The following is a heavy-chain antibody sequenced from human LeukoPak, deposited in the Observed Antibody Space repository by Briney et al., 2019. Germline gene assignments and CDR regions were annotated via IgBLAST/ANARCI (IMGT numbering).Heavy chain of an antibody. CDR3: ARDRWYYYGSSGPYDAFDI. D-gene: IGHD3-22*01. J-gene: IGHJ3*02. Sequence: GGSLRLSCAASGFTVSSNYMSWVRQAPGKGLEWVSVIYSGGSTYYADSVKGRFTISRDNSKNTLYLQMNSLRAEDTAVYYCARDRWYYYGSSGPYDAFDIWGQGTMVTVSS. CDR1: GFTVSSNY. CDR2: IYSGGST. V-gene: IGHV3-53*01.